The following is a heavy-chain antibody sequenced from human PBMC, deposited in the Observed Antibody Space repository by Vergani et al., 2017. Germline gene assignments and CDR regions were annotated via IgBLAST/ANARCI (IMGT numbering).Heavy chain of an antibody. J-gene: IGHJ3*01. CDR1: GYIFSNFW. D-gene: IGHD3-10*01. Sequence: EKQLVQSGSETKKPGESLKISCLAFGYIFSNFWIGWVRQRPGRGLEWMGIIYPGDSEVKSNPTFRGQVIFSVDTSVNTACLQWRSLQASDTATYFCASGGHGSENGGALQLWGQGTNITVSS. CDR3: ASGGHGSENGGALQL. V-gene: IGHV5-51*01. CDR2: IYPGDSEV.